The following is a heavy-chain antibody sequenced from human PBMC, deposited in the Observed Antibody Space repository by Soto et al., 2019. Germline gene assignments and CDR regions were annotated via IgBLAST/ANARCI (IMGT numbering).Heavy chain of an antibody. V-gene: IGHV3-64D*06. Sequence: PGGSLRLSCSASGFTFSSYAMHWVRQAPGKGLEYVSAISSNGGSTYYADSVKGRFTISRDNSKNTLYLQMSSLRAEDTAVYYCVKGRHYYDSSGFGAFDIWGQGTMVTVSS. J-gene: IGHJ3*02. CDR1: GFTFSSYA. CDR3: VKGRHYYDSSGFGAFDI. D-gene: IGHD3-22*01. CDR2: ISSNGGST.